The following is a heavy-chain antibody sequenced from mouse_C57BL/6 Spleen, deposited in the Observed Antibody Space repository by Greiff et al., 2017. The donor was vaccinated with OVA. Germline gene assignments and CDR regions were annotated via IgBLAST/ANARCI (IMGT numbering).Heavy chain of an antibody. CDR1: GYTFTSYW. CDR2: IDPSDSYT. CDR3: AREGTGRGFAD. V-gene: IGHV1-69*01. D-gene: IGHD4-1*01. J-gene: IGHJ3*01. Sequence: QVQLQQPGAELVMPGASVKLSCKASGYTFTSYWMHWVKQRPGQGLEWIGEIDPSDSYTNYNQKFKGKSTLTVDKSSSTANMQLSSLTSEDSAVYDCAREGTGRGFADWGQGTLVTVSA.